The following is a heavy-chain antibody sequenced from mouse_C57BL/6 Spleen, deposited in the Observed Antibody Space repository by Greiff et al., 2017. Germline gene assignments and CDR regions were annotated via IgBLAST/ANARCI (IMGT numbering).Heavy chain of an antibody. V-gene: IGHV5-9*01. Sequence: EVKLVESGGGLVKPGGSLKLSCAASGFTFSSYTMSWVRQTPEQRLEWVATISGGGGNTYYPDSVKGRFTISRDNAKNPLYLQMSSLRSEDTALYYCARHNGLLGYFDYWGQGTTLTVSS. CDR2: ISGGGGNT. D-gene: IGHD1-1*01. J-gene: IGHJ2*01. CDR1: GFTFSSYT. CDR3: ARHNGLLGYFDY.